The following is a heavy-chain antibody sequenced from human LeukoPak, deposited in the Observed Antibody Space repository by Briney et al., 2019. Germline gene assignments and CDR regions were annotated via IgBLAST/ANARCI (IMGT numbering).Heavy chain of an antibody. D-gene: IGHD6-13*01. CDR2: IYYSGST. J-gene: IGHJ4*02. CDR1: GGSISSSSYY. Sequence: PSETLSLTCTVSGGSISSSSYYWGWIRQPPGKGLEWIGSIYYSGSTYYNPSLKSRVTISVDTSKNQFSLKLSSVTAADTAVYYCARQEGAISSWFREHFDYWGQGTLVTVSS. CDR3: ARQEGAISSWFREHFDY. V-gene: IGHV4-39*01.